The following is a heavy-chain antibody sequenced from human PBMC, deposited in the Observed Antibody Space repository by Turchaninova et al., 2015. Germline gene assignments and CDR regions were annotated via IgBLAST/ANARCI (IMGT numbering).Heavy chain of an antibody. Sequence: QVQLQQWGAGLLKPSETLSLTSAVYGWAFIGYYWNRIRPPPGKGLECILEINHRGSTNHNPSLKSRVTISVDTSKNQFSLKLSSVTAADTAVYYCARGGAAAGMTPHFDYWGQGTLVTVSS. CDR3: ARGGAAAGMTPHFDY. CDR1: GWAFIGYY. V-gene: IGHV4-34*01. D-gene: IGHD6-13*01. CDR2: INHRGST. J-gene: IGHJ4*02.